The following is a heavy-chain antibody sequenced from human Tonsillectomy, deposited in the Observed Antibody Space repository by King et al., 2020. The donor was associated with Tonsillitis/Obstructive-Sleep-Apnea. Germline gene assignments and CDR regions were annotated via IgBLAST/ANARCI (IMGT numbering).Heavy chain of an antibody. D-gene: IGHD3-3*01. Sequence: VQLQESGPGLVKPSETLSLTCTVSGGSISSTSYYWGWIRQPPGKGLEWIGTIYYSGTTYYNPSLKSRVTISVDTSKNQFSLKLSSVTAADTAVYYCARSGYDFWSGYPADWFDPWGQGTPVTVSS. CDR1: GGSISSTSYY. J-gene: IGHJ5*02. CDR2: IYYSGTT. CDR3: ARSGYDFWSGYPADWFDP. V-gene: IGHV4-39*01.